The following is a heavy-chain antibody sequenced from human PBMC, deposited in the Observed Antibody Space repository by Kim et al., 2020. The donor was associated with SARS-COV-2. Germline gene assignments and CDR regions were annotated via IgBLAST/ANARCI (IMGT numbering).Heavy chain of an antibody. CDR2: INHSGST. V-gene: IGHV4-34*01. D-gene: IGHD6-19*01. CDR3: ARGPIAVAVHFDY. J-gene: IGHJ4*02. Sequence: SETLSLTCAVYGGSFSGYYWSWIRQPPGKGLEWIGEINHSGSTNYNPSLKSRVTISVDTSKNQFSLKLSSVTAADTAVYYCARGPIAVAVHFDYWGQGTLVTVSS. CDR1: GGSFSGYY.